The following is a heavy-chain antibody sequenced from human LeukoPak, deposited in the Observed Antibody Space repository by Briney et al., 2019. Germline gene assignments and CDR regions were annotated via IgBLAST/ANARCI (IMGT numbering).Heavy chain of an antibody. CDR3: ARGQYSRPLRYFDY. D-gene: IGHD5-18*01. J-gene: IGHJ4*02. V-gene: IGHV4-61*02. CDR2: IYTSGST. Sequence: SETLSLTCTVSGGSISSGSYYWSWIRQPAGKGLEWIGRIYTSGSTNYNPSLKSRVTISVDTSKNQFSLKLSSVTAADTAVYYCARGQYSRPLRYFDYWGQGTLVTVSS. CDR1: GGSISSGSYY.